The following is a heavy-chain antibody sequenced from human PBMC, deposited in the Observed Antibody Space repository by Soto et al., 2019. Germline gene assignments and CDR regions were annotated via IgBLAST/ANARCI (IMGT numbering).Heavy chain of an antibody. CDR3: AKSDGEPWLIPHLHN. CDR1: GVNFKQVA. D-gene: IGHD6-19*01. J-gene: IGHJ1*01. V-gene: IGHV3-23*01. CDR2: RICCGGST. Sequence: GGSLRLSCEASGVNFKQVAMGWVRQAPGEGREGGSGRICCGGSTFYTASVKGRFSIARDDSKNTLSLQLNSLRVEDTAHYYCAKSDGEPWLIPHLHNWGQGTQVTVSS.